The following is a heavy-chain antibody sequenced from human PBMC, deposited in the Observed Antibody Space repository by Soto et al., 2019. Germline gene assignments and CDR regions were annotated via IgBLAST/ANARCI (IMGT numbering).Heavy chain of an antibody. CDR1: GFTFSSYA. Sequence: QVQLVESGGGVVQPGRSLRLSCAASGFTFSSYAMHWVRQAPGKGLEWVAVISYDGSNKYYADSVKGRFTISRDNSKNTMYLQMNSLRAEDTAVYYCARECPYCIRTSDDEDYYYYGMDVWGQGTTVTVSS. CDR2: ISYDGSNK. V-gene: IGHV3-30-3*01. D-gene: IGHD2-2*01. CDR3: ARECPYCIRTSDDEDYYYYGMDV. J-gene: IGHJ6*02.